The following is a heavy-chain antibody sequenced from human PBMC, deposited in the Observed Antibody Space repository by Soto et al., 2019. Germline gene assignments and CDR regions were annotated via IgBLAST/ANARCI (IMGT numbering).Heavy chain of an antibody. Sequence: PLETKSLTCTVSGGYISTSSYYWGWIRKPPGKGLEWIGTIYYSGTSYHNPSLKSRVTISVDTSKNQFSLTLTSVTAADTAVYYCASRVEGLYSGNDRYYFDYWGQGTLVTVSS. J-gene: IGHJ4*02. D-gene: IGHD5-12*01. CDR3: ASRVEGLYSGNDRYYFDY. CDR2: IYYSGTS. V-gene: IGHV4-39*01. CDR1: GGYISTSSYY.